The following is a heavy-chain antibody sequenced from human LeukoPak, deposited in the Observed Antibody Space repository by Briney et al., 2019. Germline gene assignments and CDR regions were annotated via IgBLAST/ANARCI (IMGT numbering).Heavy chain of an antibody. V-gene: IGHV4-59*01. D-gene: IGHD4/OR15-4a*01. Sequence: SETLSLTCTVSGGSISGYYWSWIRQPPGKGLEWIGYIYTSGSTNYNPSLKSRVTMSVDTSKNQFSLMLRSVTAADTAVYYCARDHLPAGAPGYYMDVWGKGTTVTVSS. CDR2: IYTSGST. J-gene: IGHJ6*03. CDR1: GGSISGYY. CDR3: ARDHLPAGAPGYYMDV.